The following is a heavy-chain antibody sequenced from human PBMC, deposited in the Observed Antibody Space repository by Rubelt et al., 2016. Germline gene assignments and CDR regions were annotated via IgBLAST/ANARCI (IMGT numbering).Heavy chain of an antibody. D-gene: IGHD2-21*01. CDR2: INHSGST. Sequence: QLQLQQWGAGLLKPSETLSLTCAVYGGSFSGYYWSWIRQPPGKGLEWIGEINHSGSTNYNPSLKSRVTMPVATSQSRLSRKRSSVTSADTALYYCARAPEVIGWLYYYYGMDVWGQGTTVTVSS. CDR1: GGSFSGYY. V-gene: IGHV4-34*01. J-gene: IGHJ6*02. CDR3: ARAPEVIGWLYYYYGMDV.